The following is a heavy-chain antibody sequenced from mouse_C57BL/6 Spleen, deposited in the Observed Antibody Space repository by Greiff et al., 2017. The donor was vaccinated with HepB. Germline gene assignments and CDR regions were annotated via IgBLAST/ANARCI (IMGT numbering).Heavy chain of an antibody. V-gene: IGHV2-2*01. CDR2: IWSGGST. Sequence: QVQLKQSGPGLVQPSQSLSITCTVSGFSLTSYGVHWVRQSPGKGLEWLGVIWSGGSTDYNAAFISRLSISKDNSKSHFFFKMNSLEADDTAIYYCARKGGFRDYAMDYWGQGTSVTVSS. CDR1: GFSLTSYG. J-gene: IGHJ4*01. CDR3: ARKGGFRDYAMDY. D-gene: IGHD3-2*02.